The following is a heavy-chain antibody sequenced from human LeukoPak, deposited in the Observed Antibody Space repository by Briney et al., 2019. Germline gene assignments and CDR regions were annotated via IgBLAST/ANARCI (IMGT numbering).Heavy chain of an antibody. V-gene: IGHV3-21*01. CDR1: QFSFSSYS. Sequence: GGSLRLSCEASQFSFSSYSFNWVRQAPGQGLEWVSSINKGATHMYYADSMKGRFTVSRDDAKNSLYLQMNSLRAEDTAVYYCVRLRRNTDSSGYSYYYDYWGRGTLVTVSS. J-gene: IGHJ4*02. CDR3: VRLRRNTDSSGYSYYYDY. CDR2: INKGATHM. D-gene: IGHD3-22*01.